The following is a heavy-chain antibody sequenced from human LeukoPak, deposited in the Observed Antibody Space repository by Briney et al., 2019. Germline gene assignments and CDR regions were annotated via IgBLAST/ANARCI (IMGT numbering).Heavy chain of an antibody. CDR3: AKDSDYGSGSEGLLDY. CDR2: ITWDGAIT. J-gene: IGHJ4*02. D-gene: IGHD3-10*01. V-gene: IGHV3-43D*03. Sequence: PGGSLRLSCAASGFTFDDYAMHWVRQAPGKGLEWVSLITWDGAITYYADSVKGRFTVSRDNSKNSLYLQMNSLRAEDTALYYCAKDSDYGSGSEGLLDYWGQGTLVTVSS. CDR1: GFTFDDYA.